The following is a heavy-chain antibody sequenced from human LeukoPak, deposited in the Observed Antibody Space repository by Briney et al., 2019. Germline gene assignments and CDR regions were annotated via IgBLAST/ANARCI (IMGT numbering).Heavy chain of an antibody. Sequence: PGGSLRLSCAASGFTFSSYVMNWVRQAPGKGLEWVSAIRGDDGRTYYADSVKGRFTTSKDNSKNTLYLQMSSLRAEDTAVYYCARDRPDWAIDYWGQGTLVTVSS. CDR1: GFTFSSYV. CDR2: IRGDDGRT. CDR3: ARDRPDWAIDY. J-gene: IGHJ4*02. V-gene: IGHV3-23*01. D-gene: IGHD3-9*01.